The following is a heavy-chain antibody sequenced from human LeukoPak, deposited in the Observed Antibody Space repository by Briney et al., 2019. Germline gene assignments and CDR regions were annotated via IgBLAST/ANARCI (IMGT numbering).Heavy chain of an antibody. D-gene: IGHD2-2*01. CDR2: IIPIFGTA. Sequence: EASVKVSCKASGGTFSSYAISWVRQAPGQGLEWMGGIIPIFGTANYAQKFQGRVTITADESTSTAYMELSSLRSEDTAVYYCARGGQKYAVPAARFHYWGQGTLVTVSS. CDR1: GGTFSSYA. V-gene: IGHV1-69*13. CDR3: ARGGQKYAVPAARFHY. J-gene: IGHJ4*02.